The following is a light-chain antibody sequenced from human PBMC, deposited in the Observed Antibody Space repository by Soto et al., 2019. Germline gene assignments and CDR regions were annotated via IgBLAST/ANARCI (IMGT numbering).Light chain of an antibody. Sequence: EIVLTQSPGTLSLSPGERATLSCRASQSVSSSYLAWYQQRPGQAPRLLIYGASSRATGIPDRFSGSGSGPEFTLTISRLEPEDFALYYCQQYGSSPLTFGGGAQVEIK. V-gene: IGKV3-20*01. J-gene: IGKJ4*01. CDR1: QSVSSSY. CDR2: GAS. CDR3: QQYGSSPLT.